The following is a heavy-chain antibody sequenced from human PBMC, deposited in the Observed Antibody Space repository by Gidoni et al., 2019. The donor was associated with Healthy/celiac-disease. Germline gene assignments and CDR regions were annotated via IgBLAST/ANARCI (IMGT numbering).Heavy chain of an antibody. CDR2: ISGSGGST. J-gene: IGHJ4*02. CDR1: GFPFSSYA. D-gene: IGHD3-3*01. V-gene: IGHV3-23*01. CDR3: ASSRILEWLFLDY. Sequence: EVQLLESGGGLVQPGGSLRLSCAASGFPFSSYAMSWVRQAPGKGLEWVSAISGSGGSTYYADSVKGRFTISRDNSKNTLYLQMNSLRAEDTAVYYCASSRILEWLFLDYWGQGTLVTVSS.